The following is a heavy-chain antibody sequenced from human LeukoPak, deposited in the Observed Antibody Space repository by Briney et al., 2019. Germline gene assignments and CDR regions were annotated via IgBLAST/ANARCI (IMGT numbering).Heavy chain of an antibody. CDR2: INPNSGGT. Sequence: GASVKVSCKASGYTFTGYYMHWVRQAPGRGLEWMGWINPNSGGTNYAQKFQGRVTMTRDTSISTAYMELSRLRSDDTAVYYCARDPVVVVPAAMVGDGVPWFDPWGQGTLVTVSS. CDR1: GYTFTGYY. CDR3: ARDPVVVVPAAMVGDGVPWFDP. D-gene: IGHD2-2*01. J-gene: IGHJ5*02. V-gene: IGHV1-2*02.